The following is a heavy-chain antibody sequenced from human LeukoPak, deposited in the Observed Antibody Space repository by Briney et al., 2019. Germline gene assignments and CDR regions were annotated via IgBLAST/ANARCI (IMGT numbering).Heavy chain of an antibody. CDR3: AREGPDMTASHFDY. J-gene: IGHJ4*02. V-gene: IGHV3-23*01. CDR2: TRPSGDAT. Sequence: GGSLRLPCAASGFSFTSYAMIWLRQFPGKGLEGVSATRPSGDATFYADSVKGRFTVSRDNSKNTLYLQMNSLRAEDTALYYCAREGPDMTASHFDYWGQGTLVTVSS. D-gene: IGHD2-21*02. CDR1: GFSFTSYA.